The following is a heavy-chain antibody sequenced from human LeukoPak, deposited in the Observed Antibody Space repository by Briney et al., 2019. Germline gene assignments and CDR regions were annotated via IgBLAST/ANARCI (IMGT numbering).Heavy chain of an antibody. D-gene: IGHD6-6*01. V-gene: IGHV4-59*01. J-gene: IGHJ6*02. CDR2: IYYSGST. CDR1: GGSISSYY. Sequence: SETLSLTCPVSGGSISSYYWSWIRQPPGKGLEWIGYIYYSGSTNYDPSLKSRVTISVDTSKNQFSLKLSSVTAADTAVYYCARAGRSSSSQAYYYGMDVWGQGTTVTVSS. CDR3: ARAGRSSSSQAYYYGMDV.